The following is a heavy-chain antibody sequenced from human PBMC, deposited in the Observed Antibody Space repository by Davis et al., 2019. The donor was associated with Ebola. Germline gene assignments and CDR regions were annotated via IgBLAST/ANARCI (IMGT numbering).Heavy chain of an antibody. Sequence: SVKVSCKASGGTFSSYAISWVRQAPGQGLEWMGGIIPIFGTANYAQKFQGRVTITADESMSTAYMELSSLRSEDTAVYYCARGYCSSTSCYPYYYYYNMDVWGKGTTVTVSS. J-gene: IGHJ6*03. V-gene: IGHV1-69*13. D-gene: IGHD2-2*01. CDR2: IIPIFGTA. CDR1: GGTFSSYA. CDR3: ARGYCSSTSCYPYYYYYNMDV.